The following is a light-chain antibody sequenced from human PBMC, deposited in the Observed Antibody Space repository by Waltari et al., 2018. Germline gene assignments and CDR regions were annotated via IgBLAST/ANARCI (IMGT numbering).Light chain of an antibody. Sequence: QLVVTQSPSASASLGASINLTCTLSSGHSSYAVAWPQQHSQQGPRFLMKLNFDGTHDKGDGVPARFSGSNSGAERYLTISSLQSEDEADYYCQTWGTAAHVVFGGGTKLTVL. CDR3: QTWGTAAHVV. V-gene: IGLV4-69*01. CDR1: SGHSSYA. CDR2: LNFDGTH. J-gene: IGLJ2*01.